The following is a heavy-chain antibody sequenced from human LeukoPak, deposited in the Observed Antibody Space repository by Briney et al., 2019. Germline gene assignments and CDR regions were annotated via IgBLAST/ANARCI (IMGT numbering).Heavy chain of an antibody. CDR2: IGTAGDT. CDR1: GFTFSSYD. J-gene: IGHJ4*02. D-gene: IGHD5-24*01. V-gene: IGHV3-13*01. CDR3: ARSRAFGLHSMVFDY. Sequence: GGSLRLSCAASGFTFSSYDMHWVRQATGKGLEWVSAIGTAGDTYYPGSVKGRFTISRENAKNSLYLQMNSLRAGDTAVYYCARSRAFGLHSMVFDYWAREPWSPSPQ.